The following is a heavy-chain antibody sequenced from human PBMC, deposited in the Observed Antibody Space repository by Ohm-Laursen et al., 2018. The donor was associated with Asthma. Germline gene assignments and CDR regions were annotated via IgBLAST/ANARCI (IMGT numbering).Heavy chain of an antibody. D-gene: IGHD3-22*01. V-gene: IGHV3-74*01. CDR2: IKSDGSST. Sequence: SLRLSCTASGFTFSDYWMHWVRQVPGKGVMWVSRIKSDGSSTSYADSVKGRFTISRDNAKNTLYLQMNSLRAEDTAVYYCAGDPDSGGYSRFDSWGQGTLVSVSS. CDR3: AGDPDSGGYSRFDS. CDR1: GFTFSDYW. J-gene: IGHJ4*02.